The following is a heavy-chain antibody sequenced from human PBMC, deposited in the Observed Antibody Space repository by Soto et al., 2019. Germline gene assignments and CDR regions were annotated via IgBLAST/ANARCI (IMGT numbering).Heavy chain of an antibody. CDR1: GGSISSSSYY. J-gene: IGHJ6*02. CDR3: ARHPAIRTPTFYGMDV. CDR2: LYYSGNT. V-gene: IGHV4-39*01. D-gene: IGHD5-12*01. Sequence: SETLSLTCSVSGGSISSSSYYWGWIRQTPEKGLEWIGTLYYSGNTWYNPTLKSRVTISVDTSKDQLSLKVTSVTASDTAVYYCARHPAIRTPTFYGMDVWGHGTTVTVSS.